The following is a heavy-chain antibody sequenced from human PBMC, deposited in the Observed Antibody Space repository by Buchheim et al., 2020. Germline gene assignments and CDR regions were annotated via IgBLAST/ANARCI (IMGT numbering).Heavy chain of an antibody. Sequence: QVQLVQSGAEVKKPGASVKVSCKASGYTFTSYYMHWVRQAPGQGLEWMGIINPSGGSTSYAQKFQGRVTMTRDTSTSTVYMELSSLRSEDTAVYYCARDSVGATASRRDYYFGCWGQGTL. CDR3: ARDSVGATASRRDYYFGC. CDR2: INPSGGST. J-gene: IGHJ4*02. V-gene: IGHV1-46*01. D-gene: IGHD1-26*01. CDR1: GYTFTSYY.